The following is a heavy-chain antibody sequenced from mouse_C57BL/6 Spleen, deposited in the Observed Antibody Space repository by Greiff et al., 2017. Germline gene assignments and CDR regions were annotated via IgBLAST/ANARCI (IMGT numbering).Heavy chain of an antibody. J-gene: IGHJ2*01. D-gene: IGHD3-3*01. CDR1: GFTFSDYG. V-gene: IGHV5-17*01. Sequence: ELQLQESGGGLVKPGGSLKLSCAASGFTFSDYGMHWVRQAPEKGLEWVAYISSGSSTIYYADTVKGRFTFARANAKNTLFLQMTSLGSEDTAMYYSARPGPSLPFDYWGQGTTLTVSS. CDR3: ARPGPSLPFDY. CDR2: ISSGSSTI.